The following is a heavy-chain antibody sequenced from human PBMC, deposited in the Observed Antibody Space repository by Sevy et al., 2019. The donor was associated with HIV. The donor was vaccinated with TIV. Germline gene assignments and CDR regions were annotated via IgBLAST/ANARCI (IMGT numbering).Heavy chain of an antibody. D-gene: IGHD2-8*01. V-gene: IGHV3-23*01. J-gene: IGHJ4*02. CDR1: GFTFSKYS. CDR3: AGEECTKPHDY. Sequence: GGSLRLSCVASGFTFSKYSMSWVRQPPGKGLEWVSTFSFGCGEINYADSVKGRFTISRGNSKSSVYLQMNNLRPEDTAVYYCAGEECTKPHDYWGQGTLVTVSS. CDR2: FSFGCGEI.